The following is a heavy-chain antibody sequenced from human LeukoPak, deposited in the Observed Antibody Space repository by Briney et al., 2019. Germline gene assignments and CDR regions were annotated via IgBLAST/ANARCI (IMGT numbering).Heavy chain of an antibody. CDR1: GYTLTELS. CDR3: ATGVVVPADTYYYYGMDV. D-gene: IGHD2-2*01. V-gene: IGHV1-24*01. Sequence: APVKVSCKVSGYTLTELSMHWVRQAPGKGLEWMGGFDPEDGETIYAQKFQGRVTMTEDTSTDTAYMELSSLRPEDTAVYYCATGVVVPADTYYYYGMDVWGQGTTVTVSS. J-gene: IGHJ6*02. CDR2: FDPEDGET.